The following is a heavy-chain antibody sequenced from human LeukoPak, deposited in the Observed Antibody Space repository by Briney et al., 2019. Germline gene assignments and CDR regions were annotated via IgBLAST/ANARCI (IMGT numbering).Heavy chain of an antibody. CDR2: ISAYNGNT. D-gene: IGHD6-13*01. CDR1: GGTFSSYA. Sequence: ASVRVSCKASGGTFSSYAISWVRQAPGQGLEWMGWISAYNGNTNYAQKLQGRVTMTTDTSTSTAYMELRSLRSDDTAVYYCARDEGIEIDYWGQGTLVTVSS. CDR3: ARDEGIEIDY. J-gene: IGHJ4*02. V-gene: IGHV1-18*01.